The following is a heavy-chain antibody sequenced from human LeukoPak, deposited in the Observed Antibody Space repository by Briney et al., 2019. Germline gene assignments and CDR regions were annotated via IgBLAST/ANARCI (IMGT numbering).Heavy chain of an antibody. CDR3: AKDNRRHYTSGPNPDSLH. CDR1: GFIFNNYA. Sequence: GGSLRLSCAGSGFIFNNYAMHWVRQPPGEGLEWVSGISWNSGTIDYADSVRGRFTISRDNAKNSLYLQMDSLRVEDTAFYYCAKDNRRHYTSGPNPDSLHWGQGALVTVSS. CDR2: ISWNSGTI. J-gene: IGHJ4*02. V-gene: IGHV3-9*01. D-gene: IGHD6-19*01.